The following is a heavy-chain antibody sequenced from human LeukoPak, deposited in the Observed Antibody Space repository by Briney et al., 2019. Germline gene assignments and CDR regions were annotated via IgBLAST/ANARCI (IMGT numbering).Heavy chain of an antibody. J-gene: IGHJ6*02. V-gene: IGHV3-23*01. D-gene: IGHD6-6*01. CDR1: GFTFSSYA. CDR3: AKGNIAARQDIMDV. CDR2: ISGSGGST. Sequence: GESLKISCAASGFTFSSYAMSWVRQAPGKGLEWVSAISGSGGSTYYADSVKGRFTISRDNSKNTLYLQMNSLRVEDTAVYYCAKGNIAARQDIMDVWGQGTTVTVSS.